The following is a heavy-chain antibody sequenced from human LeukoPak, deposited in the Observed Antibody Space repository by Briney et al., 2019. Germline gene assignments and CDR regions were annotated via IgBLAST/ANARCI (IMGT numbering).Heavy chain of an antibody. Sequence: PSGTLSLTCAVSGGSISSSNWWSWVRQAPGKGLEWVSAISGSGGSTYYADSVKGRFTISRDNSKNTLYLQMNSLRAEDTAVYYCAKDSNLCGGDCYHHYWGQGTLVTVSS. D-gene: IGHD2-21*02. CDR3: AKDSNLCGGDCYHHY. V-gene: IGHV3-23*01. CDR2: ISGSGGST. CDR1: GGSISSSN. J-gene: IGHJ4*02.